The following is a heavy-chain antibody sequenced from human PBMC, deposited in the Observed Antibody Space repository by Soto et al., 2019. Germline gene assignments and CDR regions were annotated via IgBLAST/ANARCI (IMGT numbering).Heavy chain of an antibody. CDR3: ARMGGGTYGWRDV. D-gene: IGHD2-8*02. Sequence: GPTLVEPTQTLTLTRTVSGFSLSTSGMRVSWIRQPPGKALEWLARIDWDDDKFYSTSLKTRRTISKDTTKNQVVLTMTNMDTVDPATYYCARMGGGTYGWRDVWGQGTTVTVSS. V-gene: IGHV2-70*04. CDR2: IDWDDDK. J-gene: IGHJ6*02. CDR1: GFSLSTSGMR.